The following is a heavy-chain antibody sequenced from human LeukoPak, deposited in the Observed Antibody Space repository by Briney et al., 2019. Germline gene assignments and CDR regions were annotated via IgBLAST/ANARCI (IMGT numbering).Heavy chain of an antibody. Sequence: GGSLRLSCAASGFTFSSYAMSWVRQAPGKGLEWVSSISSSSSYIYYADSVKGRFTISRDNAKNSLYLQMNSLRAEDTAVYYCARDLKGILRFLEWLLSPGMDVWGQGTTVTVSS. CDR2: ISSSSSYI. J-gene: IGHJ6*02. D-gene: IGHD3-3*01. CDR3: ARDLKGILRFLEWLLSPGMDV. CDR1: GFTFSSYA. V-gene: IGHV3-21*01.